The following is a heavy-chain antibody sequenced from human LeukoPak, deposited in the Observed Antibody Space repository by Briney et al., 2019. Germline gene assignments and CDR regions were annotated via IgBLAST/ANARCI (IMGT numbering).Heavy chain of an antibody. V-gene: IGHV3-30*18. J-gene: IGHJ4*02. CDR2: ITYDGSNE. CDR1: GFTFSNYA. Sequence: GGSLRLSCAASGFTFSNYAMHWVRQAPGKGLEWVAVITYDGSNEYYADSVKGRFTISRDNSKNTLSLQMNSLRAEDTAVYYCAKDQAAANYCFDYWGQGTLVTVSS. D-gene: IGHD6-13*01. CDR3: AKDQAAANYCFDY.